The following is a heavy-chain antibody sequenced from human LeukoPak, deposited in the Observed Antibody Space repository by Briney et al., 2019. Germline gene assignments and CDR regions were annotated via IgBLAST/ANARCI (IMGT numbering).Heavy chain of an antibody. CDR3: ARLIPLPRAFDI. V-gene: IGHV3-33*01. CDR1: GFTFSHFA. D-gene: IGHD5/OR15-5a*01. J-gene: IGHJ3*02. CDR2: IWSDATNQ. Sequence: GGSLRLSCEASGFTFSHFAMHWVRQAPGKGLEWVAVIWSDATNQYYADSVKGRFTISRDDFRKTVSLQMDGLRVEDTALYYCARLIPLPRAFDIWGQGTMVTVSS.